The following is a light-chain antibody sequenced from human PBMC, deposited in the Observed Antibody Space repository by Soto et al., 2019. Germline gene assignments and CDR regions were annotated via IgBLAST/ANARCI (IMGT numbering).Light chain of an antibody. J-gene: IGLJ1*01. CDR1: SSNIAAGSD. Sequence: QSVLTQPPSISGAPGQRVTISCTGSSSNIAAGSDVHWYHQLPGTAPKLLIYGNTNRPSGVPDRFSGSKSGTSASLAIAGLQTEDEGDYYCQTYDSSLSGLYVFGTGTKLTVL. CDR3: QTYDSSLSGLYV. CDR2: GNT. V-gene: IGLV1-40*01.